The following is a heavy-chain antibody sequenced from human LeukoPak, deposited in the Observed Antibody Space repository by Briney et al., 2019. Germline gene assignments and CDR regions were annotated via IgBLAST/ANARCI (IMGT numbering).Heavy chain of an antibody. D-gene: IGHD6-19*01. J-gene: IGHJ4*02. Sequence: GGSLRLSCAASGFTFSSYAMSWVRQAPGKGLEWVSGISCSGGNTYYADSVKGRFTISRYNSEKTLHLQMNSLRAEDTAVYYCAKDGVAVVGPFDYWGQGTLVTVSS. V-gene: IGHV3-23*01. CDR2: ISCSGGNT. CDR3: AKDGVAVVGPFDY. CDR1: GFTFSSYA.